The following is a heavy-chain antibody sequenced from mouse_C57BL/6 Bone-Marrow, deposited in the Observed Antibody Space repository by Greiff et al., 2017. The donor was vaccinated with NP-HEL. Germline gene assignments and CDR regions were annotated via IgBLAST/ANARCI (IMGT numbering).Heavy chain of an antibody. V-gene: IGHV5-17*01. Sequence: EVQGVESGGGLVKPGGSLKLSCAASGFTFSDYGMHWVRQAPEKGLEWVAYISSGSSTIYYADTVKGRFTISRDNSKNTLFLQMTSLRSEDTVMYYGAMTLYWSWFAYWGQGTVVTVSA. D-gene: IGHD2-1*01. J-gene: IGHJ3*01. CDR2: ISSGSSTI. CDR1: GFTFSDYG. CDR3: AMTLYWSWFAY.